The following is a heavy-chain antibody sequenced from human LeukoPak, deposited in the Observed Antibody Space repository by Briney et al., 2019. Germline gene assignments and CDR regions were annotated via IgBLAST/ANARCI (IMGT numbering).Heavy chain of an antibody. CDR2: ISYDGGNK. CDR1: GFTFSSYG. V-gene: IGHV3-30*18. Sequence: AGGSLRLSCAASGFTFSSYGMHSVRQPPGKGLEWVAVISYDGGNKYYADSVKGRFTISRDNSKNTLYLQMNSLRAEDTAVYYCAKDMGMEQWQANYFDYWGQGTLVTVSS. J-gene: IGHJ4*02. CDR3: AKDMGMEQWQANYFDY. D-gene: IGHD6-19*01.